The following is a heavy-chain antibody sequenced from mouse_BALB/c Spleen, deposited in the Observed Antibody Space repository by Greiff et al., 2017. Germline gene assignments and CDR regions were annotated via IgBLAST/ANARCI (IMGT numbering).Heavy chain of an antibody. J-gene: IGHJ3*01. D-gene: IGHD2-1*01. CDR1: GDSITSGY. CDR2: ISYSGST. Sequence: EVKLQESGPSLVKPSQTLSLTCSVTGDSITSGYWNWIRKFPGNKLEYMGYISYSGSTYYNPSLKSRISITRDTSKNQYYLQLNSVTTEDTATYYCARSDGNYLAWFAYWGQGTLVTVSA. V-gene: IGHV3-8*02. CDR3: ARSDGNYLAWFAY.